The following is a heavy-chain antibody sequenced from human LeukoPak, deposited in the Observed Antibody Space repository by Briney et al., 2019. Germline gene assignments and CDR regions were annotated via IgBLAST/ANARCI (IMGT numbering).Heavy chain of an antibody. CDR2: ISGSGGTT. D-gene: IGHD3-22*01. V-gene: IGHV3-23*01. J-gene: IGHJ6*02. Sequence: GGSLRLSCGASGLTFSSYTMTWVRQAPGKGLEWVSAISGSGGTTYYAGSVKGRFTISRDNSKNTLYLQMNSLRAEDTAVYYCARDIYDSSGYYSYYYGMDVWGQGTTVTVSS. CDR1: GLTFSSYT. CDR3: ARDIYDSSGYYSYYYGMDV.